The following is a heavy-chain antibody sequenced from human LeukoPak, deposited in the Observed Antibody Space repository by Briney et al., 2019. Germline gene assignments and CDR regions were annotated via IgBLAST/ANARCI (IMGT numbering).Heavy chain of an antibody. CDR1: GYTLTELS. J-gene: IGHJ3*02. V-gene: IGHV1-24*01. Sequence: ASVKVSCKVSGYTLTELSMHWVRQAPGKGLEWMGGFDPEDGETIYAQKFQGRVTMTEDTSTDTAYMELSSLRSEDTAVYYCATGQAWSDAFDIWGQGTMVTVS. D-gene: IGHD2-15*01. CDR2: FDPEDGET. CDR3: ATGQAWSDAFDI.